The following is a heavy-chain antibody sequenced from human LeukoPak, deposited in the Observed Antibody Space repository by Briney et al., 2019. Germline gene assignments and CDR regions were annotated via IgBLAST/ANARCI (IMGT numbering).Heavy chain of an antibody. CDR3: ARGSSSNSWYFDY. J-gene: IGHJ4*02. CDR1: GDSVSSNSAT. CDR2: TYYRSKWYN. Sequence: SQTLSLTCAISGDSVSSNSATWTWIRQSPSRGLEWLGRTYYRSKWYNDYAVSVRSRITINPDTSKNQFSLQLNSVTPEDTAVYYCARGSSSNSWYFDYWGQGTLVTVSS. V-gene: IGHV6-1*01. D-gene: IGHD6-13*01.